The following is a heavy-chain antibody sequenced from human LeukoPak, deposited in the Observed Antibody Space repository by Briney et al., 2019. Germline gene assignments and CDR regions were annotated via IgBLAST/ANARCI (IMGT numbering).Heavy chain of an antibody. Sequence: SQTLSLTCTVSGGSISSGDYYWRWIRQPPGKGLEWIVYIYYSGSTYYNPSLKSRVTISVDTSKNQFSLKLSSVTAADTAVYYCARGGLVIAAAGTVGYYFDYWGQGTLVTVSS. CDR2: IYYSGST. J-gene: IGHJ4*02. CDR1: GGSISSGDYY. CDR3: ARGGLVIAAAGTVGYYFDY. D-gene: IGHD6-13*01. V-gene: IGHV4-30-4*01.